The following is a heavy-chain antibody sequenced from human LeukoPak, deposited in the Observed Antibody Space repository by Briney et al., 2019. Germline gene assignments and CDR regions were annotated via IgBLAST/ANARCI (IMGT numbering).Heavy chain of an antibody. J-gene: IGHJ5*02. V-gene: IGHV4-59*01. CDR1: VDSISNFY. CDR2: IHHSGKT. D-gene: IGHD6-13*01. Sequence: SQTLSLTRTVSVDSISNFYWSWIPEPPGKGLEWSGNIHHSGKTKYNTSLKSRVTISIDTSKHQFSLKLTSVTAADTAIYYCARGGDTSSWFDPWGQGTLVTVAS. CDR3: ARGGDTSSWFDP.